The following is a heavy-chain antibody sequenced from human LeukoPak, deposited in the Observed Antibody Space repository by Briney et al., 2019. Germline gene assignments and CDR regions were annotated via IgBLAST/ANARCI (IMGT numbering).Heavy chain of an antibody. CDR3: ALGYCSGGTCWP. Sequence: ASVKVSCKAPGYTFTSYGISWVRQAPGQGLEWMGWISGYNGNTNYAQKLQGRVTMTTDTSTSTVYMELRSLTSDDTAVYYCALGYCSGGTCWPWGQGTLVTVSP. J-gene: IGHJ5*02. CDR2: ISGYNGNT. V-gene: IGHV1-18*01. CDR1: GYTFTSYG. D-gene: IGHD2-15*01.